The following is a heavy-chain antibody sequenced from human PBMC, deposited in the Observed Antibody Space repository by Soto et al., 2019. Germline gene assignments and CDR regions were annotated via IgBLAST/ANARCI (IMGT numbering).Heavy chain of an antibody. CDR2: IKQDGSEK. D-gene: IGHD6-13*01. CDR3: ARVYSSSWSGGFYYYYYGMDV. Sequence: GGSLRLSCAASGFTFSSYWMSWVRQAPGKGLEWVANIKQDGSEKYYVDSVKGRFTISRDNAKNSLYLQMNSLRAEDTAVYYCARVYSSSWSGGFYYYYYGMDVWGQVNTVTASS. CDR1: GFTFSSYW. V-gene: IGHV3-7*03. J-gene: IGHJ6*01.